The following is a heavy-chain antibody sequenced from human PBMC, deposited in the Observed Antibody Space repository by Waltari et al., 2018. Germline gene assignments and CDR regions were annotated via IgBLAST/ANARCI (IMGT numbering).Heavy chain of an antibody. CDR3: ARPLHSSGSRGAFDI. CDR2: IIPILGIA. V-gene: IGHV1-69*04. D-gene: IGHD3-22*01. CDR1: GGTFSSYA. Sequence: QVQLVQSGAEVKKPGSSVKVSCKASGGTFSSYAISWVRQAPGQGLEWMGGIIPILGIANDAQKFQGRVTITADESTSTAYMELSSLRSEDTAVYYCARPLHSSGSRGAFDIWGQGTMVTVSS. J-gene: IGHJ3*02.